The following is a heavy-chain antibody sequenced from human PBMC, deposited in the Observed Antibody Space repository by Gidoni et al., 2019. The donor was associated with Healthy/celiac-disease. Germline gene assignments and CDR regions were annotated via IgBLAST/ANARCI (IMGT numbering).Heavy chain of an antibody. D-gene: IGHD3-22*01. CDR3: ARQDDSSGYYPVFDY. J-gene: IGHJ4*02. Sequence: EVQLVQSGAEVKKPGESLKISCKGSGSSFTSYWIGWVRQMPGKGLEWMGIIYPGDSDTRYSPSFQGQVTISADKSISTAYLQWSSLKASDTAMYYCARQDDSSGYYPVFDYWGQGTLVTVSS. CDR2: IYPGDSDT. V-gene: IGHV5-51*01. CDR1: GSSFTSYW.